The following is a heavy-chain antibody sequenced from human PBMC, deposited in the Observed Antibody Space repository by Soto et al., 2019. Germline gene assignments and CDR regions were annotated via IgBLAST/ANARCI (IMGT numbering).Heavy chain of an antibody. J-gene: IGHJ4*02. Sequence: SVKVSCKASQYPFTNYYLHWVRQAPGQRPEWMGWINSGGGTIYAQKFQGRLTMTRDTSITTAYMELSRLSSDDTGFYYCATRSDRSPLLDYWGQVTLVTVSP. V-gene: IGHV1-2*02. CDR1: QYPFTNYY. CDR2: INSGGGT. D-gene: IGHD1-1*01. CDR3: ATRSDRSPLLDY.